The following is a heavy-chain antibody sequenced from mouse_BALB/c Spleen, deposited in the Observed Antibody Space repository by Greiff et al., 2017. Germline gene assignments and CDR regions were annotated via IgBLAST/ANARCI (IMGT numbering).Heavy chain of an antibody. V-gene: IGHV5-17*02. D-gene: IGHD2-14*01. CDR1: GFTFSSFG. Sequence: EVKLMESGGGLVQPGGSRKLSCAASGFTFSSFGMHWVRQAPEKGLEWVAYISSGSSTIYYADTVKGRFTISRDNPKNTLFLQMTSLRSEDTAMYYCARDYRYDDGYYAMDYWGQGTSVTVSS. CDR3: ARDYRYDDGYYAMDY. CDR2: ISSGSSTI. J-gene: IGHJ4*01.